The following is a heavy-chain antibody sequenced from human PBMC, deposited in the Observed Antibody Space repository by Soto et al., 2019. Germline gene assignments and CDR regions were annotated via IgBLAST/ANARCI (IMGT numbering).Heavy chain of an antibody. D-gene: IGHD3-16*01. CDR2: IHHGGST. CDR3: ARDLTARPTALWVDYHYGMDV. Sequence: PSETLSLTCTVSGGSISSGGYSWSWIRQPPGKGLECIGYIHHGGSTYYNPSLKSRVTISVDRSKNQFSLKLNSVTAADTAVYYCARDLTARPTALWVDYHYGMDVWGQGTTVTVS. J-gene: IGHJ6*02. CDR1: GGSISSGGYS. V-gene: IGHV4-30-2*01.